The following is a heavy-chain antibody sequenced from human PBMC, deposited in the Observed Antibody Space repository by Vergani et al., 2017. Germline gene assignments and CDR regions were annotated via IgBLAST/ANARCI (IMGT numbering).Heavy chain of an antibody. CDR3: ARLASFLVPAARPLDL. J-gene: IGHJ4*02. V-gene: IGHV1-2*02. D-gene: IGHD2-2*01. Sequence: QVQLVQSGAEVKKPGASVKVSCKASGYTFSDHHLHWVRQAPGQGLEWVGWININSGATKLAQKFQGRVTMGTDTSISTGYMELSSLQSDDTAVYYCARLASFLVPAARPLDLWGQGTLITVSS. CDR1: GYTFSDHH. CDR2: ININSGAT.